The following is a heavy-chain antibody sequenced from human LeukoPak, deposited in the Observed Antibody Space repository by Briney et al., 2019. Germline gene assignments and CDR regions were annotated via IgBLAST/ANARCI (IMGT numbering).Heavy chain of an antibody. D-gene: IGHD3-22*01. Sequence: GGSLRLSCVASGFIFGSYGIHWVRQAPGKGLEWLAFIWYDEITKNYADSVKGRFTVSRDNSKNTLYVQLNSLRPDDTAVYYCAKDSSDYYFDYWGQGTLVTVSS. V-gene: IGHV3-30*02. CDR1: GFIFGSYG. CDR2: IWYDEITK. J-gene: IGHJ4*02. CDR3: AKDSSDYYFDY.